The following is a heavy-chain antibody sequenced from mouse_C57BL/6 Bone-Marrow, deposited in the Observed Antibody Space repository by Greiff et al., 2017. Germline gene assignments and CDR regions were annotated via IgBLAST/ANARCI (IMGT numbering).Heavy chain of an antibody. V-gene: IGHV3-6*01. CDR3: AREANYYGSPWFAY. Sequence: EVQLQQSGPGLVKPSQSLSLTCSVTGYSITSGYYWNWIRQFPGNKLEWMGYISYDGSNNYNPSLKNRIPITRDTSKNQFFLKLNSVTTEDTATYYCAREANYYGSPWFAYWGQGTLVTVSA. CDR1: GYSITSGYY. D-gene: IGHD1-1*01. J-gene: IGHJ3*01. CDR2: ISYDGSN.